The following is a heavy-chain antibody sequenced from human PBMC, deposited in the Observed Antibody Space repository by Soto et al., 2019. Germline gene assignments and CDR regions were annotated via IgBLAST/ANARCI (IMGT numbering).Heavy chain of an antibody. CDR2: IYHSGST. J-gene: IGHJ2*01. Sequence: QLQLQESGSGLVKPSQTLSLTCAVSGGSISSGGYSWSWIRQPPGKGLEWIGYIYHSGSTYYNPSLTNRLTISVNRSKNQFTLKLGSVTAADTAVYYLTRGGGPTTVTTSIHYWYYDLWGRGTLVTVSS. CDR1: GGSISSGGYS. V-gene: IGHV4-30-2*01. CDR3: TRGGGPTTVTTSIHYWYYDL. D-gene: IGHD4-17*01.